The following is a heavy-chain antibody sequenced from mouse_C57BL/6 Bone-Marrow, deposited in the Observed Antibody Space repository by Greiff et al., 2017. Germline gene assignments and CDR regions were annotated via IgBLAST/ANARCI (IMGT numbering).Heavy chain of an antibody. J-gene: IGHJ3*01. CDR1: GYTFTSYW. V-gene: IGHV1-53*01. Sequence: QVQLKESGAELVKPGASVKLSCKASGYTFTSYWMHWVKQRPGQGLEWIGNINPSNGGTNYNEKFKSKATLTVDKSSSTAYMQLSSLTSEDSAVYYCARSPRLYYGSSSFAYWGQGTLVTVSA. CDR3: ARSPRLYYGSSSFAY. D-gene: IGHD1-1*01. CDR2: INPSNGGT.